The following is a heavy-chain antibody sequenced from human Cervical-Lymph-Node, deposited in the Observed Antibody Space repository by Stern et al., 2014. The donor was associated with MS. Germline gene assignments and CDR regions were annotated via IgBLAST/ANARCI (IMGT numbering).Heavy chain of an antibody. CDR3: ARGDGWFDP. J-gene: IGHJ5*02. D-gene: IGHD5-24*01. CDR1: GGSISSYY. Sequence: VHLVESGPGLVKPSETLSLTCTVSGGSISSYYWSWIRQPPGKGLEWIGYIYYSGSTNYNPSLKSRVTISVDTSKNQFSLKLSSVTAADTAVYYCARGDGWFDPWGQGTLVTVSS. CDR2: IYYSGST. V-gene: IGHV4-59*01.